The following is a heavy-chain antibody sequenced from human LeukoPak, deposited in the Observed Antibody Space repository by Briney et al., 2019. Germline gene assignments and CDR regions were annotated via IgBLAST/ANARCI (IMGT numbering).Heavy chain of an antibody. V-gene: IGHV1-46*01. Sequence: ASVKVSCKASGYTFTGYYMHWVRQAPGQGLEWMGIINPSGGSTSYAQKFQGRVTMTRDTSTSTVYMELSSLRSEDTAVYYCARAPYCGGDCSRGSFDYWGQGTLVTVSS. CDR2: INPSGGST. D-gene: IGHD2-21*02. CDR3: ARAPYCGGDCSRGSFDY. J-gene: IGHJ4*02. CDR1: GYTFTGYY.